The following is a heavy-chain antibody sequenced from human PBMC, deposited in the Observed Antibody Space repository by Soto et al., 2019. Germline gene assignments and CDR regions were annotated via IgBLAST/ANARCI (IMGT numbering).Heavy chain of an antibody. Sequence: ASVKVSCKASGYTFTSYGISWVRQAPGQGLEWMGWISAYNGNTNYAQKLQGRVTMTTETSTSKAYMELGSLRSDDTAVYYCARDLPLGYCSGGSCSIYYYYGMDVWGQGTTVTVSS. CDR2: ISAYNGNT. V-gene: IGHV1-18*01. CDR3: ARDLPLGYCSGGSCSIYYYYGMDV. CDR1: GYTFTSYG. D-gene: IGHD2-15*01. J-gene: IGHJ6*02.